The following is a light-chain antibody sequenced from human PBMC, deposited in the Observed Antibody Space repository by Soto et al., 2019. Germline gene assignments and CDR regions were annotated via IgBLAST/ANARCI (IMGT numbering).Light chain of an antibody. V-gene: IGLV4-69*01. CDR1: SGHSSYA. CDR2: LNSDGSH. Sequence: QPVLTQSPSASASLGASVKLTCTLSSGHSSYAIAWHQQQPEKGPRFLMKLNSDGSHSKGDGIPARFSGSSSGAERYLTISSLQSEDEADYYCQTWGTGIQVFGGGTKVTVL. CDR3: QTWGTGIQV. J-gene: IGLJ2*01.